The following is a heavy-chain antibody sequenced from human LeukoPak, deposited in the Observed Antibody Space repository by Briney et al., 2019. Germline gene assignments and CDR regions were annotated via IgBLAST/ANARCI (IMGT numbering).Heavy chain of an antibody. CDR1: GGSFSGYY. CDR2: ISSRSSTI. J-gene: IGHJ5*02. V-gene: IGHV3-11*04. D-gene: IGHD2-2*01. CDR3: AREGMFQSSPDL. Sequence: LSLTCAVYGGSFSGYYWSWIRQAPGKGLEWVSYISSRSSTIHYADSVKDRFTISRDNAQDTLFLQMTSLTVEDTAVYFCAREGMFQSSPDLWGRGTLVTVSS.